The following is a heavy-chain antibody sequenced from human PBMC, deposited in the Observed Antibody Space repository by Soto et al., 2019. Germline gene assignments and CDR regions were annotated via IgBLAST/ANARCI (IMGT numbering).Heavy chain of an antibody. J-gene: IGHJ6*02. CDR3: AREAYCGGDCYSDYYYGMDV. V-gene: IGHV3-13*01. CDR2: IGTAGDT. CDR1: GFTFSSYD. Sequence: GGSLRLSCAASGFTFSSYDMHWVRQATGKGLEWVSAIGTAGDTYYPGSVKGRFTISRENAKNSLYLQMNSLRAEDTAVYYCAREAYCGGDCYSDYYYGMDVWGQGTKVTVSS. D-gene: IGHD2-21*02.